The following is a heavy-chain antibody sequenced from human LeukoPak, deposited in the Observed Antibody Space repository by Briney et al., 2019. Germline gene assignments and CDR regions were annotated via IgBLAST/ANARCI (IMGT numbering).Heavy chain of an antibody. V-gene: IGHV3-21*01. Sequence: GGSLRLSCAASGFTFSSYSMNWVRQASGKGLEWVSSISSSSSYIYYADSVKGRFTIFRDNAKNSLYLQMNSLRAEDTAVYYCARSGTYDFWSGYPYYFDYWGQGTLVTVSS. CDR2: ISSSSSYI. D-gene: IGHD3-3*01. CDR3: ARSGTYDFWSGYPYYFDY. CDR1: GFTFSSYS. J-gene: IGHJ4*02.